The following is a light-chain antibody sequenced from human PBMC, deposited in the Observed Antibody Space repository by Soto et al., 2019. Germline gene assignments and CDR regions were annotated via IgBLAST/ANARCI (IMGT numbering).Light chain of an antibody. CDR2: GAS. CDR3: QQYGSSPPLT. J-gene: IGKJ4*01. V-gene: IGKV3-20*01. Sequence: EIVLTQSPGTLSLSPGEGATLSCRASQSVSSSYLAWYQQIPGQAPRLLIYGASKRATGIPDRFSGSGSGTDFTLTISRMEPEDFAVYYCQQYGSSPPLTFGGGTKVEIK. CDR1: QSVSSSY.